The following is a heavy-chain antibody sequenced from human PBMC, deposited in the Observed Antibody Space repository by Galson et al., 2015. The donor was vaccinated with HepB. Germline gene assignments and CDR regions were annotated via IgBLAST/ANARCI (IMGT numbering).Heavy chain of an antibody. J-gene: IGHJ5*02. CDR3: ARGEHGNRVSLFDP. CDR1: GDSVSRTSAS. CDR2: TYYRTKWYD. Sequence: CAISGDSVSRTSASWHWIRQSPSRGLEWLGRTYYRTKWYDDYEVSVRSRISINPDTSKNQVSLHLNSVTPEDTAVYYCARGEHGNRVSLFDPWGRGILVTGSS. D-gene: IGHD1-14*01. V-gene: IGHV6-1*01.